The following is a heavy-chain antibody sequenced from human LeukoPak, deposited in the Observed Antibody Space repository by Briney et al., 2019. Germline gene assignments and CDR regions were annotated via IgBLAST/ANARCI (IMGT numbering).Heavy chain of an antibody. J-gene: IGHJ4*02. Sequence: GRSLRLSCAASGFTFSSYGMHWVRQAPGKGLEWVAVIWYDGSNIYYADSVKGRFTISRDNSKNTLYLQMNSLRAEDTAVYYCAKEGRWYQYYFDYWGQGTPVTVSS. V-gene: IGHV3-33*06. CDR1: GFTFSSYG. D-gene: IGHD2-2*01. CDR2: IWYDGSNI. CDR3: AKEGRWYQYYFDY.